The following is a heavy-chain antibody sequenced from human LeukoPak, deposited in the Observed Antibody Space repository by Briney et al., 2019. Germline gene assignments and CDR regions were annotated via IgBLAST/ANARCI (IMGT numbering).Heavy chain of an antibody. V-gene: IGHV3-30*03. Sequence: GGSLRLSRAASGFTFSSYGMHWVRQAPGKGLEWVAVISYDGSNKYYADSVKGRFTISRDNSKNTLYLQMNSLRAEDTAVYYCARGREARYFDYWGQGTLVAVSS. D-gene: IGHD1-26*01. J-gene: IGHJ4*02. CDR1: GFTFSSYG. CDR2: ISYDGSNK. CDR3: ARGREARYFDY.